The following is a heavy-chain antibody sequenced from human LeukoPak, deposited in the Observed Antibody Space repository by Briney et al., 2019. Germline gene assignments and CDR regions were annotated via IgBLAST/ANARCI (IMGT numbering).Heavy chain of an antibody. Sequence: SETLSLTCTVSGGSISSYYWSWIRQPPGKGLEWLGYIYYSGSTNYNPSLKSRVTISVDTSKNQFSLKLSSVTAADTAVYYCARHSYAAGSVVYFDYWGQGTLVTVSS. V-gene: IGHV4-59*08. CDR3: ARHSYAAGSVVYFDY. J-gene: IGHJ4*02. CDR2: IYYSGST. CDR1: GGSISSYY. D-gene: IGHD3-16*01.